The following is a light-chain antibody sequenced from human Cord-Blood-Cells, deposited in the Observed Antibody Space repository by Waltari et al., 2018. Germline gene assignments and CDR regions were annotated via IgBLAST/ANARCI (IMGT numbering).Light chain of an antibody. Sequence: SYELTQPLSVSVALGQTARITCGGNNIGSKNVHWYQQKPGQAPVLVIYRDSNRPSGDPERFSGSNSGNTATRTISRAQAGDEADYYCQVWDSSVVFGGGTKLTVL. J-gene: IGLJ2*01. CDR3: QVWDSSVV. CDR1: NIGSKN. V-gene: IGLV3-9*01. CDR2: RDS.